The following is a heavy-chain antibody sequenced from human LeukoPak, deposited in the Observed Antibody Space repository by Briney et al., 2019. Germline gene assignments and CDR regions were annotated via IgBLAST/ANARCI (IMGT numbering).Heavy chain of an antibody. CDR3: ARGETRNDY. J-gene: IGHJ4*02. V-gene: IGHV1-18*01. Sequence: ASVKVSCKASGYSFINNGINWVRQPPGQGLEWMGWISPYNGNTNFAQKLQGRVTLTTDTSTSTAYLEPRSLRSDDTAVYYCARGETRNDYWGQGTLVTVSS. CDR2: ISPYNGNT. D-gene: IGHD3-16*01. CDR1: GYSFINNG.